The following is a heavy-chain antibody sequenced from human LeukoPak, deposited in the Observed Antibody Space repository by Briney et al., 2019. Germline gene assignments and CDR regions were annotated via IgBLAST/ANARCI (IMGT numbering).Heavy chain of an antibody. V-gene: IGHV3-74*01. J-gene: IGHJ3*02. CDR2: INSDGSST. Sequence: GGSLRLFCAASGFTFSSYWMHWVRQAPGKGLVWVSRINSDGSSTSYADSVKGRFTISRDNAKNTLYLQMNSLRAEDTAVYYCARVDLSDAFDIWGQGTMVTVSS. D-gene: IGHD2/OR15-2a*01. CDR3: ARVDLSDAFDI. CDR1: GFTFSSYW.